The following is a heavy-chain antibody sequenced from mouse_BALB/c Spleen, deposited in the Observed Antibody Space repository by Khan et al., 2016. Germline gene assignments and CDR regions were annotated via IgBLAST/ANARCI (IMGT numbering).Heavy chain of an antibody. Sequence: EVQLQESGPGLVKPSQSLSLTCTVTGYSITSDYAWYWIRQLPGNKLEWMGYISNSGSTSYNPSLKSRISITRDTSKTQFCLQLNSVTTEDTATYYCAIYYYAMDYWGQGTSVTVSS. CDR1: GYSITSDYA. CDR2: ISNSGST. CDR3: AIYYYAMDY. V-gene: IGHV3-2*02. J-gene: IGHJ4*01.